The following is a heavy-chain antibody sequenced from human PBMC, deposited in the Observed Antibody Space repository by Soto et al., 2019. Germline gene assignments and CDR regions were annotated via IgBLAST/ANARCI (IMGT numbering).Heavy chain of an antibody. Sequence: SETLSLTCTVSGGSISSSSYYWGWIRQPPGKGLEWIGSIYYSGSTYYNPSLKSRVTISVDTSKNQFSLKLSSVTAADTAVYYCAREITIFGVVRPSYFDYWGQGTLVTVCS. CDR3: AREITIFGVVRPSYFDY. J-gene: IGHJ4*02. D-gene: IGHD3-3*01. CDR1: GGSISSSSYY. V-gene: IGHV4-39*02. CDR2: IYYSGST.